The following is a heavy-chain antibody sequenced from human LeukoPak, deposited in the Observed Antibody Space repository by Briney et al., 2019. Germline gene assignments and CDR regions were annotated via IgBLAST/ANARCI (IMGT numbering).Heavy chain of an antibody. Sequence: ASVKVSCKASGYTFTNYAISWVRQAPGQGLEWMGWISAYNGNTNYAQKLQRRVTLPTDTSSSTAYMELRSLTPDDTAVYYCVTSELTGFYNYFPHWGQGTLVTVSS. CDR3: VTSELTGFYNYFPH. D-gene: IGHD3-9*01. J-gene: IGHJ1*01. CDR1: GYTFTNYA. V-gene: IGHV1-18*01. CDR2: ISAYNGNT.